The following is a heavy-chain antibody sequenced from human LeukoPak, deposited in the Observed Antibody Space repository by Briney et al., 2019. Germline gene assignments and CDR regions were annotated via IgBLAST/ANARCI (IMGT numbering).Heavy chain of an antibody. CDR3: ARTGIAVAGNMYYFDY. Sequence: SETLSLTCTVSGGSISSSSYYWGWIRQPPGKGLEWIGSIYYSGSTYYNPSLKSRVTISVDTSENQFSLKLSSVTAADTAVYYCARTGIAVAGNMYYFDYWGQGTLVTVSS. CDR1: GGSISSSSYY. V-gene: IGHV4-39*01. J-gene: IGHJ4*02. D-gene: IGHD6-19*01. CDR2: IYYSGST.